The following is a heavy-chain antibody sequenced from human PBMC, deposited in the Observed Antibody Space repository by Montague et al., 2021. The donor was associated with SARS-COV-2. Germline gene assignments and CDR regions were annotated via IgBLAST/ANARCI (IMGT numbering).Heavy chain of an antibody. J-gene: IGHJ4*02. V-gene: IGHV4-39*01. D-gene: IGHD3-3*01. CDR1: GGSISSSSYY. CDR2: IYYSGST. CDR3: ASGVPLGYDFWSGYPEMRDFDY. Sequence: SETLSLTCTVSGGSISSSSYYWGWIRQPPGKGLEWIGSIYYSGSTYYNPSLKSRVTISVDTSKNQFSLQLSSVTAADTAVYYCASGVPLGYDFWSGYPEMRDFDYWGQGTLVTVSS.